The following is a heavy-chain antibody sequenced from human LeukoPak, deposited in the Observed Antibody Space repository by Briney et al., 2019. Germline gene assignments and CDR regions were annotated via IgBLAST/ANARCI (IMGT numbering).Heavy chain of an antibody. CDR2: ISSSGSTI. CDR3: AKGKFPSSSPFDY. D-gene: IGHD6-13*01. V-gene: IGHV3-11*01. Sequence: GGSLRLSCAASGFTFSDYYMSWIRQAPGKGLEWVSYISSSGSTIYYADSVKGRFTISRDNSKNTLYLQMNSLRAEDTAVYYCAKGKFPSSSPFDYWGQGTLVTVSS. CDR1: GFTFSDYY. J-gene: IGHJ4*02.